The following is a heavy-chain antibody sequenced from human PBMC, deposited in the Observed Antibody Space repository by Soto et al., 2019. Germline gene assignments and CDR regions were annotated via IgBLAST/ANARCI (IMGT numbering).Heavy chain of an antibody. J-gene: IGHJ5*02. CDR3: ARYNYGPNWFDP. Sequence: TLSLTCTVSGGSISSGGYYWSWIRQHPGKGLEWIGYIYYSGSTYYNPSLKSRVTISVDTSKNQFSLKLSSVTAADTAVYYCARYNYGPNWFDPWGQGTLVTVSS. CDR2: IYYSGST. V-gene: IGHV4-31*03. CDR1: GGSISSGGYY. D-gene: IGHD5-18*01.